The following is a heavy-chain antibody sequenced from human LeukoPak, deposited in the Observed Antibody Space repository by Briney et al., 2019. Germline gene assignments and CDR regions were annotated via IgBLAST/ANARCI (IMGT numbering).Heavy chain of an antibody. D-gene: IGHD2-21*02. V-gene: IGHV3-21*01. CDR2: ISSSSSYI. CDR1: GFTFSSYS. Sequence: GGSLRLSCAASGFTFSSYSMNWVRQAPGKGLEWVSSISSSSSYIYYADSVKGRFTISRDNAKNSLYLQINSLRAEDTAVYYCASRTFNCGGDCFLDYWGQGTLVTVSS. CDR3: ASRTFNCGGDCFLDY. J-gene: IGHJ4*02.